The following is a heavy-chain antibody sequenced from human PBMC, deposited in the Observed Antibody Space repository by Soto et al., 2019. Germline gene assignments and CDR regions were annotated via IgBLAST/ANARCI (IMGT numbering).Heavy chain of an antibody. CDR3: ARSIAARRLVDY. CDR2: FNPNSGGT. J-gene: IGHJ4*02. V-gene: IGHV1-2*02. D-gene: IGHD6-6*01. Sequence: ASMKVSCKASGYTFTGYYMHWVRQAPGQGLEWMGWFNPNSGGTNYAQKFQGRVTMTRDTSTSTAYMELSRLRSDDTAVYYCARSIAARRLVDYWGQGTLVTVSS. CDR1: GYTFTGYY.